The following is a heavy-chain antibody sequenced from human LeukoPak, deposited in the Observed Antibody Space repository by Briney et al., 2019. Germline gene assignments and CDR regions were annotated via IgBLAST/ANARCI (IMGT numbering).Heavy chain of an antibody. CDR3: ANHSDTAMVYAY. CDR2: ISGSGSST. CDR1: GFTFDDYA. V-gene: IGHV3-23*01. D-gene: IGHD5-18*01. J-gene: IGHJ4*02. Sequence: GGSLRLSCTASGFTFDDYAMHWVRQAPGKGLEWVSGISGSGSSTYYADSVKGRFTISRDNSKNTLNLQMNSLRAEDTAVYYCANHSDTAMVYAYWGQGTLVTVSS.